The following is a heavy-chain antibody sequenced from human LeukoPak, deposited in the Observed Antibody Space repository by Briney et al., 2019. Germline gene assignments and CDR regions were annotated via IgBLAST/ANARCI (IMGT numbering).Heavy chain of an antibody. CDR2: IYYIGNT. CDR3: ASSRSSTSLIAFDY. V-gene: IGHV4-30-4*02. Sequence: SSETLSLTCTVSGGSISSGDYYWSWIRQPPGKGLEWIGYIYYIGNTFYNPSLKSRVTISVDTSKNQFSLNLSSVTAAGTAVYYCASSRSSTSLIAFDYWGQGTLVTVSS. D-gene: IGHD2-2*01. J-gene: IGHJ4*02. CDR1: GGSISSGDYY.